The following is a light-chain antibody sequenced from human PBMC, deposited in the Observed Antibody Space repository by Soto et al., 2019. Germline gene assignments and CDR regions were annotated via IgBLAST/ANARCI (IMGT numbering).Light chain of an antibody. V-gene: IGLV1-51*01. Sequence: QSVLTQPPSVSAAPGQTVTISCSGSRSNIGNNYVSWYQHLPGTAPQVLIYDNNKRSSGIPDRFSGSKSGTSATLAISGLQTGDEADYHCVTWDSGMSEVVFGGGTKLTVL. J-gene: IGLJ2*01. CDR2: DNN. CDR1: RSNIGNNY. CDR3: VTWDSGMSEVV.